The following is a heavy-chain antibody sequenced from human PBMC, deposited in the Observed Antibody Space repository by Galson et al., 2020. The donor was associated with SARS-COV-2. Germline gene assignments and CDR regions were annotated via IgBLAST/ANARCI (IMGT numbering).Heavy chain of an antibody. CDR2: IFFDGREK. Sequence: GESLKISCAASGFTFRDHAMHWVRQAPGKGLEWVAQIFFDGREKYYGDSVRGRFTISRDSSKNTVYLQMNDLRVDDTAVYYCARDGQSSRGWAFDYWGQGTLLTVSS. CDR3: ARDGQSSRGWAFDY. CDR1: GFTFRDHA. V-gene: IGHV3-33*01. D-gene: IGHD6-19*01. J-gene: IGHJ4*02.